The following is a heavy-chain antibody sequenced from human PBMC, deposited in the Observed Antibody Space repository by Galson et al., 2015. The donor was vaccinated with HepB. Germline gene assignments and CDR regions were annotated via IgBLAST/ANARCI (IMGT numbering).Heavy chain of an antibody. CDR1: GGTFTNYA. Sequence: SVKVSCKASGGTFTNYAITWVRQAPGQGLEWMGGIIPIFGTAKYAQKFQTRVTITADESTRTAYMELSSLRSEDTAVYYCARGRVTMVQGEVLQDAFDIWGQGTMVTVSS. CDR3: ARGRVTMVQGEVLQDAFDI. CDR2: IIPIFGTA. V-gene: IGHV1-69*13. J-gene: IGHJ3*02. D-gene: IGHD3-10*01.